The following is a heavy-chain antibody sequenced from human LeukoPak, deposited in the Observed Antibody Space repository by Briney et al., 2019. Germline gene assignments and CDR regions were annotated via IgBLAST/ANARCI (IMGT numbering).Heavy chain of an antibody. J-gene: IGHJ1*01. CDR1: GYTFTSYG. Sequence: GASVKVSCKASGYTFTSYGISWVRQAPGQGLEWMGRIIPILGIANYAQKFQGRVTIAADKSTSTAYMELSSLRSEDTAVYYCARVYDNPRRYFQHWGQGTLVTVSS. CDR3: ARVYDNPRRYFQH. V-gene: IGHV1-69*04. D-gene: IGHD3-22*01. CDR2: IIPILGIA.